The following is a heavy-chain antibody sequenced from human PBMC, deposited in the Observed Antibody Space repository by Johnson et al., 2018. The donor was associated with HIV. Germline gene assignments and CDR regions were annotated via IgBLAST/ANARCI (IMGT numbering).Heavy chain of an antibody. D-gene: IGHD3-3*01. CDR1: GFTFSSYA. V-gene: IGHV3-30-3*01. CDR3: AKEMESGDEWAFDI. CDR2: VSYDGRNQ. Sequence: VQLVESGGGVVQPGRSLRLSCAASGFTFSSYAMHWVRQAPGTVLEWVALVSYDGRNQYHADSVKGRFTISRDNSKNTLYLQMNSLRAEDTAVYYCAKEMESGDEWAFDIWGQGTMVTVSS. J-gene: IGHJ3*02.